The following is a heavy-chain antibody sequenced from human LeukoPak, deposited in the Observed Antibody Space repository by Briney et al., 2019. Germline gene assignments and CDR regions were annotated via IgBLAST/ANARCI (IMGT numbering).Heavy chain of an antibody. CDR2: INHSGST. V-gene: IGHV4-34*01. J-gene: IGHJ5*02. CDR1: GGSFSGYY. Sequence: SETLSLTCAVYGGSFSGYYWSWIRQPPGKGLEWIGEINHSGSTNYNPSLKSRVTISVDTSKNQFSLKLSSVTAADTAVYYCARSKPFRKSLDPWGQGTLVTVSS. CDR3: ARSKPFRKSLDP.